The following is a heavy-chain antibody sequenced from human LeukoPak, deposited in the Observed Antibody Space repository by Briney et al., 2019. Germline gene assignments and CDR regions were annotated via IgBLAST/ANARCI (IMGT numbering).Heavy chain of an antibody. J-gene: IGHJ3*02. Sequence: GGSLRLSCAASGFTFSSYSMSWVRQAPGKGLEWLSYISPSGENKLYADSVKGRFSISRDNAKNSVYLQMDSLRAEDTAVYYCASRRSGWPNDAFDIWGQGTMVTVTS. V-gene: IGHV3-48*01. CDR2: ISPSGENK. CDR3: ASRRSGWPNDAFDI. CDR1: GFTFSSYS. D-gene: IGHD6-19*01.